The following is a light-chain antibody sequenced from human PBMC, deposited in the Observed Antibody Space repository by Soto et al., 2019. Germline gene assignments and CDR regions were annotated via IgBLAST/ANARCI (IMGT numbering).Light chain of an antibody. J-gene: IGKJ1*01. CDR2: DAS. CDR3: QEYNSYPWT. V-gene: IGKV1-5*01. CDR1: QSFSRW. Sequence: YTLSPSLGDRVTIPCRASQSFSRWLAWYQQKPGKAPNLLIYDASSLQSGVPSRFSGSGSGPEFTLTITSLQPDDFATDYCQEYNSYPWTFCRVSMVDVK.